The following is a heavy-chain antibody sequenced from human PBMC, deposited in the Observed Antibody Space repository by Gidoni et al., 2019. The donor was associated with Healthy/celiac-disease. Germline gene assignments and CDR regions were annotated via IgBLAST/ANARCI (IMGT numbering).Heavy chain of an antibody. V-gene: IGHV4-59*01. CDR3: ARKYGYDAFDI. CDR2: IYYSGST. CDR1: GGSISSYY. Sequence: QVQLQESGPGLVKPSETLSLTCTVSGGSISSYYWSWIRQPPGKGLEWIGYIYYSGSTNYNPSLKSRVTISVDTSKNQFSLKLSSVTAADTAVYYCARKYGYDAFDIWGQGTMVTVSS. J-gene: IGHJ3*02. D-gene: IGHD5-18*01.